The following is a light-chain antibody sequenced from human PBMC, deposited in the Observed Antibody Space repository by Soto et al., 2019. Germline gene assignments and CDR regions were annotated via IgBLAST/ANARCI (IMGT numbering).Light chain of an antibody. V-gene: IGLV2-23*02. Sequence: QSALTQPASVSGSPGQSIGISCTGTSSDDGNYNLVSWYQQHPGKAPRLMIFEVNKRPSGVSDRFSGSKSGNTASLTISGLQADDEADYYCYSYAGSYIYYVFGAGTKLTVL. CDR3: YSYAGSYIYYV. CDR2: EVN. J-gene: IGLJ1*01. CDR1: SSDDGNYNL.